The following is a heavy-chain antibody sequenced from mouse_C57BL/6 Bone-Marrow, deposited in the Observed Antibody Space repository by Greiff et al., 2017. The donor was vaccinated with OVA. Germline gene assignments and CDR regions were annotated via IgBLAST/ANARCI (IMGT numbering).Heavy chain of an antibody. D-gene: IGHD2-5*01. V-gene: IGHV2-5*01. Sequence: VQVVESGPGLVQPSQSLSITCTVSGFSLTSYGVHWVRQSPGKGLEWLGVIWRGGSTDYNAAFMSRLSITKDNSKSQVFFKMNSLQADDTAIYYCAKNLYSNLFFYAMDYWGQGTSVTVSS. CDR1: GFSLTSYG. CDR3: AKNLYSNLFFYAMDY. CDR2: IWRGGST. J-gene: IGHJ4*01.